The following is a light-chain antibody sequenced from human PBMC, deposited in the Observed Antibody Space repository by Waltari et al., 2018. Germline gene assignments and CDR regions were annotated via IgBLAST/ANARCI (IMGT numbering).Light chain of an antibody. CDR3: SSYTSSSTLWV. J-gene: IGLJ3*02. Sequence: QSALPQPASVSGSPGQSIPIPCTGTSSDGGAYNFVSWYQQHPGKAPKLMIYDVSNRPSGVSNRFSGSKSGNTASLTISGLQAEDEADYYCSSYTSSSTLWVFGGGTKLTIL. CDR1: SSDGGAYNF. CDR2: DVS. V-gene: IGLV2-14*01.